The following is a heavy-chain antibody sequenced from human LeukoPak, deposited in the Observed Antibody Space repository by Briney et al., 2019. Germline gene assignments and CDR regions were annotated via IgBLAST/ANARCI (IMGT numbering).Heavy chain of an antibody. CDR1: GYSFTSYW. J-gene: IGHJ4*02. D-gene: IGHD6-19*01. CDR2: IYPGDSDT. CDR3: ASVAVAGTDYFDY. Sequence: GESLKISCKGSGYSFTSYWIGWVRQMPGKGLEWMGIIYPGDSDTRYSPSFQGQVTISADKSISTAYLQWSSLKASDTATYYCASVAVAGTDYFDYWGQGTLVTVSS. V-gene: IGHV5-51*01.